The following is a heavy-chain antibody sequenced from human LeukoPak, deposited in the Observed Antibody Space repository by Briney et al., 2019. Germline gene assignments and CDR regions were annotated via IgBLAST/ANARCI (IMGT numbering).Heavy chain of an antibody. D-gene: IGHD2-2*01. CDR3: ARLSRIVVVPAAMRSVDYYYMDV. CDR1: GGSFSGYY. Sequence: SETLSLTCAVYGGSFSGYYWSWIRQPPGKGLEWIGESNHSGSTNYNPSLKSRVTISVDTSKNQFSLKLSSVTAADTAVYYCARLSRIVVVPAAMRSVDYYYMDVWGKGTTVTVSS. J-gene: IGHJ6*03. V-gene: IGHV4-34*01. CDR2: SNHSGST.